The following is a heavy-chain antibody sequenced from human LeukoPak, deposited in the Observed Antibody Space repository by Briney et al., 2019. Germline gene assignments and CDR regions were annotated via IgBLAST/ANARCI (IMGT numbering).Heavy chain of an antibody. CDR2: INHSGST. CDR1: GGSFSGYY. V-gene: IGHV4-34*01. CDR3: ARHPDQRRIQHYWFDP. D-gene: IGHD5-18*01. J-gene: IGHJ5*02. Sequence: PSETLSLTCAVYGGSFSGYYWSWIRQPPGKGLEWIGGINHSGSTNYNPSLKSRVTISVDTSKNQFSLKLSSVTAANTAVYYCARHPDQRRIQHYWFDPWGQGTLVTVSS.